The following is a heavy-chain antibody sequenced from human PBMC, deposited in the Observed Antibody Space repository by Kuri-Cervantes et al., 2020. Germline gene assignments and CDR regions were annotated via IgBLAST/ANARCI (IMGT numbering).Heavy chain of an antibody. V-gene: IGHV4-38-2*02. Sequence: SETLSLTCTVSGDSISNGYYWGWIRQPPGKGLEWIGSINHSGNNNSNPSLKSRVTISLDTSKNQFSLKLDSVTAADTAVYYCARDSSGYYYFDFWGQGTLVTVSS. CDR3: ARDSSGYYYFDF. CDR2: INHSGNN. CDR1: GDSISNGYY. D-gene: IGHD6-25*01. J-gene: IGHJ4*02.